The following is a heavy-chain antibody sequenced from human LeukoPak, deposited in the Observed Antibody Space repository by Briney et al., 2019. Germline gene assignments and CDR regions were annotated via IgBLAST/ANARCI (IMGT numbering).Heavy chain of an antibody. D-gene: IGHD2-15*01. J-gene: IGHJ4*02. CDR1: GFSFSSYA. CDR2: MSSSDDGR. CDR3: AKTPVTSCRGAFCYPFDY. Sequence: GGSLRLSCATSGFSFSSYAMSWVRQAPGKGLEWVSAMSSSDDGRYYAASVRGRFTISRDTSRSTLYLQMNSLRAEDAAVYYCAKTPVTSCRGAFCYPFDYWGQGTLVTVSS. V-gene: IGHV3-23*01.